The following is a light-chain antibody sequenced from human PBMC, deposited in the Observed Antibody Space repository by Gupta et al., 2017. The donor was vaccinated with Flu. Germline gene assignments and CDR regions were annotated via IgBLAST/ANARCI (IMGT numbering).Light chain of an antibody. Sequence: DIQMTQSPSTLSASVGARVNITCRASQSISSWLAWYQQKPGKAPKLLIYKASILESGVPSRFSGSGSGTEFTLTISSLQPDDFATYYCQQYSRDAPWPFGQGTKVEIK. J-gene: IGKJ1*01. CDR2: KAS. V-gene: IGKV1-5*03. CDR3: QQYSRDAPWP. CDR1: QSISSW.